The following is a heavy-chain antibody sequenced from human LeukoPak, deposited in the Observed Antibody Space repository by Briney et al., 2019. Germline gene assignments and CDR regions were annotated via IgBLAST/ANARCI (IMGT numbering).Heavy chain of an antibody. J-gene: IGHJ6*03. V-gene: IGHV3-23*01. Sequence: GGSLRLSCAASGFTFSSYAMSWVHQAPGKGLEWVSAISGSGGSTYYADSVKGRFTISRDNSKNTLYLQMNSLRAEDTAVYYCAKVGVVVPLYYMDVWGKGTTVTVSS. CDR2: ISGSGGST. CDR3: AKVGVVVPLYYMDV. D-gene: IGHD2-2*01. CDR1: GFTFSSYA.